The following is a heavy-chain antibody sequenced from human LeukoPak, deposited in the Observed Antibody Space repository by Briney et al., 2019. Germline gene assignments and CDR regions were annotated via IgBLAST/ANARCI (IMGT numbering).Heavy chain of an antibody. CDR2: ISSSGSTI. D-gene: IGHD6-13*01. V-gene: IGHV3-11*01. Sequence: GGSLRLSCAASGFTFSDYYMSWIRQAPGKGLEWVSYISSSGSTIYYADSVKGRFTISRDNAKNSLYLQMNSLRAEDTAVYYCARVAPGVSIAAAGAGYWGQGTLVTVSS. CDR3: ARVAPGVSIAAAGAGY. J-gene: IGHJ4*02. CDR1: GFTFSDYY.